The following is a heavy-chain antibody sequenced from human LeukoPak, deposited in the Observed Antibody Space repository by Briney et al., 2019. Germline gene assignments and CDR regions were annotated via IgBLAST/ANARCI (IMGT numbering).Heavy chain of an antibody. J-gene: IGHJ5*02. Sequence: SETLSLTCTVSGGSISTYYWSWIRQPPGKGLEWIGYVYYSGSTNYNPSLMSRVTISVDTSKNQFSLKLSSVTAADTAVYYCARSGRGYSSRTHWFDPWGQGTLVTVSS. V-gene: IGHV4-59*12. CDR1: GGSISTYY. D-gene: IGHD6-13*01. CDR3: ARSGRGYSSRTHWFDP. CDR2: VYYSGST.